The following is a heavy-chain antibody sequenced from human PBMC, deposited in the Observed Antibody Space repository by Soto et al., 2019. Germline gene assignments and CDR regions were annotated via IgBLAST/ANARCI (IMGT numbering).Heavy chain of an antibody. J-gene: IGHJ5*02. V-gene: IGHV3-11*01. D-gene: IGHD2-2*02. CDR1: GCSISDYY. CDR2: ISSSGSSR. CDR3: ARDRYTNYVNYFDP. Sequence: VGSLRLSCTASGCSISDYYMYWIRQSPGKGLEWLSCISSSGSSRYYADSVKGRFIISRDNAKNSLYLQMDSLRVEDTAVYYCARDRYTNYVNYFDPWGQGTPVTVSS.